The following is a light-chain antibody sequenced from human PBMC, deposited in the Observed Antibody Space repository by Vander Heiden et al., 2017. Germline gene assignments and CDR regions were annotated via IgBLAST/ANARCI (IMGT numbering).Light chain of an antibody. Sequence: QSALTQPRSVSGSPGQSVTISCTGTSSDVGGYNYVSWYQQHPGKAPKLMIYDVAQRPSGVPVRFSGSKSGNTASLTISGLQAEDEADYYCCSYAGSYVYVFGTGTTVTVL. CDR3: CSYAGSYVYV. CDR2: DVA. V-gene: IGLV2-11*01. J-gene: IGLJ1*01. CDR1: SSDVGGYNY.